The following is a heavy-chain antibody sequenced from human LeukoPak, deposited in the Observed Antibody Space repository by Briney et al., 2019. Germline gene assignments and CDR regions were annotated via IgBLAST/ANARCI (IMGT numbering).Heavy chain of an antibody. CDR3: ARYQYYYDSSGYPVDY. V-gene: IGHV1-69*02. J-gene: IGHJ4*02. CDR1: GGTFSSYT. CDR2: IIPILGIA. Sequence: SVKVSCKASGGTFSSYTISWVRQAPGQGLEWKGRIIPILGIANYAQKFQGRVTITADKSTSTAYMELSSLRSEDTAVYYCARYQYYYDSSGYPVDYWGQGTLVTVSS. D-gene: IGHD3-22*01.